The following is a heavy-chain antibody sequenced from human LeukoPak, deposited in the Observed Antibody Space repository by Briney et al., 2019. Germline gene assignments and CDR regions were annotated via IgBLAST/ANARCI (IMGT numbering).Heavy chain of an antibody. Sequence: PSETLSLTCAVYGGSFSGYYWSWIRQPPGKGLEWIGEINHSGSTNYNPSLKSRVTISVDTSKNQFSLKLSSVTAADTAVYYCAREAVAVTGSWFDPWGQGALVTVSS. D-gene: IGHD6-19*01. CDR3: AREAVAVTGSWFDP. CDR2: INHSGST. J-gene: IGHJ5*02. CDR1: GGSFSGYY. V-gene: IGHV4-34*01.